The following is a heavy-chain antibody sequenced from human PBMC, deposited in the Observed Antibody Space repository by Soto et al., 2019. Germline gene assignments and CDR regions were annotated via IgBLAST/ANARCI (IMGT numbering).Heavy chain of an antibody. D-gene: IGHD3-3*01. CDR1: GFTFSSYG. Sequence: QVQLVESGGGVVQPGRSLRLSCAASGFTFSSYGMHWVRQAPGKGLEWVAVIWYDGSNKYYADSVKGRFTISRDNSKNTLYLQMNSRRAEDTAVYYCARAPVLRFLEWSDYWGQGTLVTVSS. V-gene: IGHV3-33*01. J-gene: IGHJ4*02. CDR3: ARAPVLRFLEWSDY. CDR2: IWYDGSNK.